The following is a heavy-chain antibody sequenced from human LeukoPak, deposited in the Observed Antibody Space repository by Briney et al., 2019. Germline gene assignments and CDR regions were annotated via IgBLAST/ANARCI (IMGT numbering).Heavy chain of an antibody. Sequence: SETLSLTCAVYGGSFSGYYWSWIRQPPGKGLEWVGEINHSGSTNYNPSLKSRVTISVDTSKNQFSLKLSSVTAADTAVYYCARGLSAIVYWGQGTLVTVPS. CDR2: INHSGST. J-gene: IGHJ4*02. CDR3: ARGLSAIVY. V-gene: IGHV4-34*01. D-gene: IGHD2-15*01. CDR1: GGSFSGYY.